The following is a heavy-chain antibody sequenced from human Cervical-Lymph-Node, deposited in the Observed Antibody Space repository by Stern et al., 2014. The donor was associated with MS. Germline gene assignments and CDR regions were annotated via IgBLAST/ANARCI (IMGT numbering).Heavy chain of an antibody. CDR1: GFTFDDYA. J-gene: IGHJ4*02. CDR3: AKEQAVQLERSPFDY. CDR2: IRWNSGSR. Sequence: EVQLVESGGGLVQPGRSLRLSCAASGFTFDDYAMHWVRQAPGKGLEWVSGIRWNSGSRGYADSVKGRFTISRDSAKNSLYLQMNSLRPEDTALYYCAKEQAVQLERSPFDYWGQGTLVTVSS. V-gene: IGHV3-9*01. D-gene: IGHD1-1*01.